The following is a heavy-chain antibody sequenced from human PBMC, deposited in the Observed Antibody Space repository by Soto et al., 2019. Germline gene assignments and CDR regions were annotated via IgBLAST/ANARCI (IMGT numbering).Heavy chain of an antibody. CDR2: VYFSGST. V-gene: IGHV4-59*01. CDR3: ARQEAVPGPPFDS. CDR1: GGSINGYY. Sequence: QERLQESGPGLVKPSETLSLTCSVSGGSINGYYWNWIRQPPGKGLEWLGNVYFSGSTHYNPSLEARLTISVDTSKKQISLKLRSVTAADTAVYYCARQEAVPGPPFDSWGQGTLVSVSS. D-gene: IGHD6-19*01. J-gene: IGHJ4*02.